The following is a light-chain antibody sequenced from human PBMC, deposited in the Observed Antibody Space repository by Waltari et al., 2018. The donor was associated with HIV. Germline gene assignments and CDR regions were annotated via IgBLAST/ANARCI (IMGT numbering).Light chain of an antibody. CDR1: SSNIGSTS. CDR2: NNN. J-gene: IGLJ1*01. Sequence: QSVLTQPPSASGTPGQRVPIPCSGSSSNIGSTSENWYQQLPGTAPKVLMFNNNQRPSGVPDRFSGSKSGTSASLAISGLQSDDEADYYCAAWDDSLKGYVFGTGTGVTIL. V-gene: IGLV1-44*01. CDR3: AAWDDSLKGYV.